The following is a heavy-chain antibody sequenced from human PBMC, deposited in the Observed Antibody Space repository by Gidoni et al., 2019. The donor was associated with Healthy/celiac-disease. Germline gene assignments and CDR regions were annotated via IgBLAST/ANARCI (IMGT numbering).Heavy chain of an antibody. CDR2: ISGSGVST. V-gene: IGHV3-23*01. Sequence: EVQLLESGGGLVQSGGSLRLTCAAFGVTFSCYAMSWVRPAPGKGLEWVSAISGSGVSTYYSDSVKGRFTISRDNSKNTLYLQMNSLRAEDTAVYYCAKGIMQQLVELDYWGQGTLVTVSS. CDR1: GVTFSCYA. J-gene: IGHJ4*02. D-gene: IGHD6-13*01. CDR3: AKGIMQQLVELDY.